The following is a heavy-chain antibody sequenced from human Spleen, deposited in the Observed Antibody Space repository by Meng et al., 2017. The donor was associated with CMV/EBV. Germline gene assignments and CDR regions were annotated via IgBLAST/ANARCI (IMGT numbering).Heavy chain of an antibody. Sequence: GGSLRLSCAASGFTFSSYEMNWVRQAPGKGLEWVSVIYTGGSTYYADYLNGRFTISRDNSKNTLYLQMNSVRAEDTAVYYCAVDYGSGTYWGQGTLVTVSS. D-gene: IGHD3-10*01. CDR3: AVDYGSGTY. J-gene: IGHJ4*02. V-gene: IGHV3-53*01. CDR1: GFTFSSYE. CDR2: IYTGGST.